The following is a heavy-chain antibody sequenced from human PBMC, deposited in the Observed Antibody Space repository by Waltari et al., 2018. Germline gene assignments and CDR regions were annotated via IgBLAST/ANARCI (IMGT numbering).Heavy chain of an antibody. D-gene: IGHD1-26*01. V-gene: IGHV3-33*01. CDR2: IVYDGSNR. CDR1: GFTFSSYG. Sequence: QVQLVESGGGVVQPGRSLRLSCAASGFTFSSYGMHWVRQAPGKGRWWVEVIVYDGSNRYYADSVNGRFTISRDNSKNTLYLQMNSLRAEDTAVYYCAREDSGLNDYWGQGTLVIVSS. J-gene: IGHJ4*02. CDR3: AREDSGLNDY.